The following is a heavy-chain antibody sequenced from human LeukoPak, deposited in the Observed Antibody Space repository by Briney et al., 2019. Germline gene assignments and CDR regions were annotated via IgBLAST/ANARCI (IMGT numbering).Heavy chain of an antibody. CDR2: IIPIFGTA. J-gene: IGHJ6*03. D-gene: IGHD3-3*01. V-gene: IGHV1-69*13. CDR1: GGTFSSYA. Sequence: ASVKVSCKASGGTFSSYAISWVRQAPGQGLEWMGGIIPIFGTANYAQKFQGRVTITADESTSTAYMELSSLRSEDTAVYYCARDFWSGYYQGYMDVWGKGTTVTVSS. CDR3: ARDFWSGYYQGYMDV.